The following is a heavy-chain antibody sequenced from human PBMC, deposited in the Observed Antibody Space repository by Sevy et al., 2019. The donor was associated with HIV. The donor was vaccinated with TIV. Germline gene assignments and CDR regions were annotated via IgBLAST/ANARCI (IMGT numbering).Heavy chain of an antibody. CDR2: ISGSGGST. D-gene: IGHD4-4*01. CDR3: AKDLWTVTYPWGMDV. V-gene: IGHV3-23*01. J-gene: IGHJ6*02. Sequence: GGSLRLSCAASGFTFSSYAMSWVRQAPGKGLEWVSAISGSGGSTYYAHSVKGRFTISRDNSKNTLYLQMNSLKAEDTAVYYCAKDLWTVTYPWGMDVWGQGTTVTVSS. CDR1: GFTFSSYA.